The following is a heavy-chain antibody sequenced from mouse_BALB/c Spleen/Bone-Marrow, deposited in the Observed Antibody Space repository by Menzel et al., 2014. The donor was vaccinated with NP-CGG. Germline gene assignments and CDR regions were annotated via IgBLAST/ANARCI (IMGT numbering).Heavy chain of an antibody. V-gene: IGHV1S56*01. CDR3: ARSYDYDGNYAMDY. Sequence: VQLQQSGPELVKPGASVRLSCKASGYTFTSYYIHWVKQRPGQGLEWLGWIYPGNVNTKYNEKFKGKATLTADKSSSTAYMQVSSLTSEDSAVYFCARSYDYDGNYAMDYWGQGTSVTVSS. CDR1: GYTFTSYY. CDR2: IYPGNVNT. J-gene: IGHJ4*01. D-gene: IGHD2-4*01.